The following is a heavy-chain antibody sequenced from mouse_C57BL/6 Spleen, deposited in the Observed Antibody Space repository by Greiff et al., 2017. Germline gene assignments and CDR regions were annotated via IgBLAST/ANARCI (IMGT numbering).Heavy chain of an antibody. V-gene: IGHV1-55*01. CDR1: GYTFTSYW. CDR3: ARNYSNYAMDY. Sequence: VQLQQPGAELVKPGASVKMSCKASGYTFTSYWITWVKQRPGQGLEWIGEIYPGSGSTNYNEKFKSKATLTVDTSSSTAYMQLSSLTSEDSAVYYCARNYSNYAMDYWGQGTSVTVSS. D-gene: IGHD2-5*01. CDR2: IYPGSGST. J-gene: IGHJ4*01.